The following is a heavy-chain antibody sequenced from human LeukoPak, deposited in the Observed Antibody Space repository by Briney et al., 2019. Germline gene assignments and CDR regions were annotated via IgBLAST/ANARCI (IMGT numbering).Heavy chain of an antibody. J-gene: IGHJ4*02. D-gene: IGHD3-22*01. V-gene: IGHV3-9*01. Sequence: PGGSLRLSCAASGFTFDDYAMHWVRQAPGKGLEWVSGISWNSGSIGYAGSVKGRFTISRDNAKNSLYLQMNSLRAEDTALYYCAKAAIGYYDSSPKGYFDYWGQGTLVTVSS. CDR3: AKAAIGYYDSSPKGYFDY. CDR2: ISWNSGSI. CDR1: GFTFDDYA.